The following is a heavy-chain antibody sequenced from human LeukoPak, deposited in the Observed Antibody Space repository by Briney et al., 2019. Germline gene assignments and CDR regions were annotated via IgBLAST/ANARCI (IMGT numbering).Heavy chain of an antibody. V-gene: IGHV4-59*08. CDR1: GGSISSYY. J-gene: IGHJ1*01. CDR3: ARWGYCSGGSCYNSAEYFQH. D-gene: IGHD2-15*01. CDR2: IYYSGST. Sequence: SETLSLTCTVSGGSISSYYWSWVRQPPGKGLEWIGYIYYSGSTNYNPSLKSRVTISVDTSKNQFSLKLSSVTAADTAVYYCARWGYCSGGSCYNSAEYFQHWGQGTLVTVSA.